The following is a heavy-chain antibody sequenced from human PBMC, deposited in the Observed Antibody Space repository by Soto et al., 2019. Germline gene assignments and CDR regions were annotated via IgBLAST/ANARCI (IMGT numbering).Heavy chain of an antibody. V-gene: IGHV3-21*01. CDR3: ARKDGVKDAFDI. D-gene: IGHD4-17*01. Sequence: PGGSLRLSCAASGFTFSSYSMNWVRQAPGKGLEWVSSISSSSSYIYYADSVKGRFTISRDNAKNSLYLQMNSLRAEDTAVYYCARKDGVKDAFDIWGQGTMVTVSS. J-gene: IGHJ3*02. CDR1: GFTFSSYS. CDR2: ISSSSSYI.